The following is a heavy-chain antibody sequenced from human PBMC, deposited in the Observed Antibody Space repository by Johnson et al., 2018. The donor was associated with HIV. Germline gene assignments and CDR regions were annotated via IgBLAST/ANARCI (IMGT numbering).Heavy chain of an antibody. J-gene: IGHJ3*02. CDR1: RFTFSSYW. CDR2: INSDGSST. Sequence: VKLVESGGGLVKPGGSLRLSCAASRFTFSSYWMHWVRQAPGKGLEWVSRINSDGSSTTYADSVKGRFTISRDNSKNTLYLQMNSMRAEDTAVYYCARDPDIWGQGTMVTVSS. V-gene: IGHV3-74*01. CDR3: ARDPDI.